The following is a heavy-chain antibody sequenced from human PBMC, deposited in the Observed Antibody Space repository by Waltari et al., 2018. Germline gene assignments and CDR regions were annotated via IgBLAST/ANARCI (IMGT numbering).Heavy chain of an antibody. Sequence: EVQLLESGGGLVQPGGYLRLSCAASGFTFSSYAMSWVRQAPGKGLEWVSAISGSGGSTYYADSVKGRFTISRDNSKNTLYLQMNSLRAEDTAVYYCAKERVTGDYYYYGMDVWGQGTTVTVSS. V-gene: IGHV3-23*01. D-gene: IGHD3-10*01. CDR3: AKERVTGDYYYYGMDV. J-gene: IGHJ6*02. CDR2: ISGSGGST. CDR1: GFTFSSYA.